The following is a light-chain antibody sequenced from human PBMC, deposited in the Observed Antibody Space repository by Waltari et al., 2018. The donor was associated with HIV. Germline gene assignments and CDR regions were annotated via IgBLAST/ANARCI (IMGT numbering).Light chain of an antibody. CDR3: AAWDDSLNGEVV. Sequence: QSVLTQPPSASGTPGQRVTISCSGRNSNIGSNTVNWYQQLPGTAPKLLIYGNTRRPSGFPDRFPGSKSGTSASLAIIGLQSEDEADYYCAAWDDSLNGEVVFGGGTKLTVL. CDR1: NSNIGSNT. V-gene: IGLV1-44*01. CDR2: GNT. J-gene: IGLJ2*01.